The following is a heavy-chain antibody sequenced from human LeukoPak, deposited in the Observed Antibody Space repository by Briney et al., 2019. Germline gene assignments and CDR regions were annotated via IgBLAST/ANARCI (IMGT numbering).Heavy chain of an antibody. D-gene: IGHD3-22*01. V-gene: IGHV1-18*01. J-gene: IGHJ4*02. CDR3: ARVAYDSREIVFFDY. CDR2: ISAYNGNT. CDR1: GYTFTSYG. Sequence: ASVKVSCKASGYTFTSYGISWVRQAPGQGLEWMGWISAYNGNTNYAQKLQGRDTMTTDTSTSTAYMELRSLRSDDTAVYYCARVAYDSREIVFFDYWGQGTLVTVSS.